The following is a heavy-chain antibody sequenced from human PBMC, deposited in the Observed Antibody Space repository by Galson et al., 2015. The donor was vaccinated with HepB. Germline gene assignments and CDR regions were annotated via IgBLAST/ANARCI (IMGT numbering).Heavy chain of an antibody. CDR3: ARTPYYDSSGYYFTHLYFDY. Sequence: ETLSLTCTVSGNSVSDDRYYWSWLRQPPGKRLEWIGYVYNTRNTNSNPSLKSRVTISVDTSKSQFSLILSSVTAADTAVYYCARTPYYDSSGYYFTHLYFDYWGQGALVTVSS. J-gene: IGHJ4*02. V-gene: IGHV4-61*01. D-gene: IGHD3-22*01. CDR1: GNSVSDDRYY. CDR2: VYNTRNT.